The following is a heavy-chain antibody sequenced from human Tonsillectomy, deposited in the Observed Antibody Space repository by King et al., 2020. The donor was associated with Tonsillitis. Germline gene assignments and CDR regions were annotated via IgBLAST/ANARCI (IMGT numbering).Heavy chain of an antibody. J-gene: IGHJ4*02. CDR2: ISGGGDNT. CDR3: AKKLQGFFDY. Sequence: VQLVESGGGLVQPGGSLRLSCAASVFIFSNYAMSWVRQAPGKGLEWVSAISGGGDNTYYADSVKGRFTSPVDNSKNTLYLQINSLRDEATAVYYCAKKLQGFFDYWGQGTLVTVSS. CDR1: VFIFSNYA. V-gene: IGHV3-23*04.